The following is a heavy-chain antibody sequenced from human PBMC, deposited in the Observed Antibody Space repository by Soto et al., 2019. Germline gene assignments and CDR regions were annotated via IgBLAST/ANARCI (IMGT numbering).Heavy chain of an antibody. CDR2: INAGNGNT. CDR3: ASGGNELAGADY. V-gene: IGHV1-3*01. Sequence: ASVKVSCKASGYTFTNYAMHWVRQAPGQRLEWMGWINAGNGNTKYSQKFQGRVTITRDTSASTAYMEMSSLRSEDTAVYYCASGGNELAGADYWGKGALVTVSS. D-gene: IGHD2-15*01. CDR1: GYTFTNYA. J-gene: IGHJ4*02.